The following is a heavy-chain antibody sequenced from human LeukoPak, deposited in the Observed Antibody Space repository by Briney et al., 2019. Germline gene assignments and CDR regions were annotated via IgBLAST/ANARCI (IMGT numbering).Heavy chain of an antibody. CDR3: NWWLLPLDY. Sequence: GGSLRLSCTASGLTFGDYVMSWVRQAPGKGLEWVGFIRSKGYGGTTEYAASVKGRVTISRDDSKSIAYLQMNSLQTEDTAVYYCNWWLLPLDYWGQGTLVTVSS. J-gene: IGHJ4*02. CDR1: GLTFGDYV. CDR2: IRSKGYGGTT. V-gene: IGHV3-49*04. D-gene: IGHD2-15*01.